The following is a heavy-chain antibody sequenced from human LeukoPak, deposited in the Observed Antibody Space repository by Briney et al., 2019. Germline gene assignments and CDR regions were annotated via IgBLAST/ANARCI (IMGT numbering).Heavy chain of an antibody. CDR3: TRGGRPEQQLWHMQSPADFDY. CDR2: IRSKAYGGTT. CDR1: GFTFGDYA. D-gene: IGHD6-13*01. J-gene: IGHJ4*02. V-gene: IGHV3-49*03. Sequence: PGGSLRLSCTASGFTFGDYAMSWFRQAPGKGLEWVGFIRSKAYGGTTEYAASVKGRFTISRDDSKSIAYLQMNSLKTEDTAVYYCTRGGRPEQQLWHMQSPADFDYWGQGTLVTVSS.